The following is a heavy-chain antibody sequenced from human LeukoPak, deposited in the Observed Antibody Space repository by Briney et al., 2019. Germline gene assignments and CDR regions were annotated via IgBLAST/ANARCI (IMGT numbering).Heavy chain of an antibody. CDR2: IYTSGST. CDR3: ARGNDPRGYSYVYRRDHNWFDP. J-gene: IGHJ5*02. D-gene: IGHD5-18*01. V-gene: IGHV4-61*02. CDR1: GGSISSGSYY. Sequence: SQTLSLTCTVSGGSISSGSYYWSWLRQPAGKGLEWIGRIYTSGSTNYNPSLKSRVTISVDTSKNQFSLKLSSVTAADTAVYYCARGNDPRGYSYVYRRDHNWFDPWGQGTLVTVSS.